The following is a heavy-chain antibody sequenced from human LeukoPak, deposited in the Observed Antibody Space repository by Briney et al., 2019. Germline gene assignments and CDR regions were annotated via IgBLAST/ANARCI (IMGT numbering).Heavy chain of an antibody. CDR1: GFTFSSYE. D-gene: IGHD2-2*03. J-gene: IGHJ4*02. V-gene: IGHV3-48*03. CDR3: GGEVDIVVAPGGGPDRDY. Sequence: GGSLRLSCAASGFTFSSYEMNWVRQAPGKGLEWVSYISSSGSTIYYADSVKGRFTISRDNAKNSLYLQMNSLRAEDTAVYYCGGEVDIVVAPGGGPDRDYWGQGTLVTVSS. CDR2: ISSSGSTI.